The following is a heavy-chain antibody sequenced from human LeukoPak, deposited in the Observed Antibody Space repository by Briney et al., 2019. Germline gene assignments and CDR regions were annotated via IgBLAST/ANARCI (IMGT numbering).Heavy chain of an antibody. CDR2: IYYSGST. D-gene: IGHD3-3*01. V-gene: IGHV4-59*01. CDR1: GGSISSYY. CDR3: ARVTADFWSGYYSAFDI. Sequence: SETLSLTCTVSGGSISSYYWSWIRQPPGKGLEWIGYIYYSGSTNYNPSLKSRVTISVDTSKNQFSLKLSSVAAADTAVYYCARVTADFWSGYYSAFDIWGQGTMVTVSS. J-gene: IGHJ3*02.